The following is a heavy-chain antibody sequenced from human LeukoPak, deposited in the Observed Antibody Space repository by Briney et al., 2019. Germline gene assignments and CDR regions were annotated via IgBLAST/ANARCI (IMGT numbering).Heavy chain of an antibody. Sequence: GRSLRLSCAASGFTFSSYAMHWVRQAPGKGPEWVAVISYDGSNKYYADSVKGRFTISRDNSKNTLYLQMNSLRAEDTAVYYCASVAFDIWGQGTMVTVSS. V-gene: IGHV3-30*04. CDR3: ASVAFDI. CDR1: GFTFSSYA. CDR2: ISYDGSNK. J-gene: IGHJ3*02.